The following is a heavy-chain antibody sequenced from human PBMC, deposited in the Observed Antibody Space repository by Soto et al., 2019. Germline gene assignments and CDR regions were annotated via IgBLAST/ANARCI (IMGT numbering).Heavy chain of an antibody. J-gene: IGHJ4*02. V-gene: IGHV4-59*08. Sequence: TSETLSLTCTVSGGSISSYYWSWIRQPPGRGLEWIGFIYYAGSTKYNPSLNSRVTISVDTSKNQFSLTVTSVTAADTAVYYCARLPNSGINPPFDSWGQGTLVTV. CDR3: ARLPNSGINPPFDS. CDR2: IYYAGST. D-gene: IGHD1-26*01. CDR1: GGSISSYY.